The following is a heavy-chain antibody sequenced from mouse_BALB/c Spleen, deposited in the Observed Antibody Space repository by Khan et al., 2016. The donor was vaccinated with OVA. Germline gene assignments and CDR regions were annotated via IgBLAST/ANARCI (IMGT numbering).Heavy chain of an antibody. CDR1: GYTLTNYG. CDR2: INTYTGEP. V-gene: IGHV9-3-1*01. CDR3: ASSSGDYWFDY. Sequence: QIQLVQSGPELKKPGETVKISCKAAGYTLTNYGMNWVKQAPGKGLKWMGWINTYTGEPTYAEDFKGRIAFSLETSASTAYLQINNLKNEDTATXCCASSSGDYWFDYWGQGTPVTVSA. J-gene: IGHJ3*01. D-gene: IGHD2-13*01.